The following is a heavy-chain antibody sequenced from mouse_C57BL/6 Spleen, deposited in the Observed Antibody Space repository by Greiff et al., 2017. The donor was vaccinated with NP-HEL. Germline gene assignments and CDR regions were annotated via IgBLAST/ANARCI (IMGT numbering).Heavy chain of an antibody. CDR1: GYTFTSYW. Sequence: QVQLQQPGAELVMPGASVKLSCKASGYTFTSYWMHWVKQRPGQGLEWIGEIDPSDSYTNYNQKFKGKSTLTVDKSSSTAYMQLSSLTSEDAAVYYCATPLYGSSYFAYWGQGTLVTVSA. CDR3: ATPLYGSSYFAY. V-gene: IGHV1-69*01. J-gene: IGHJ3*01. D-gene: IGHD1-1*01. CDR2: IDPSDSYT.